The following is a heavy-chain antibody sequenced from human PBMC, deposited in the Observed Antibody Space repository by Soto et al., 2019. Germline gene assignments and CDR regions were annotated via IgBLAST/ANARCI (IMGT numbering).Heavy chain of an antibody. Sequence: VSVKVSCKASGYTFTSYDINWVRQATGQGLEWMGWMNPNSGNTGYAQKFQGRVTMTRNTSISTAYMELSSLRSEDTAVYYCAREYYYGSGSYWNMDVWGKGTTVTVSS. V-gene: IGHV1-8*01. CDR2: MNPNSGNT. J-gene: IGHJ6*03. CDR1: GYTFTSYD. CDR3: AREYYYGSGSYWNMDV. D-gene: IGHD3-10*01.